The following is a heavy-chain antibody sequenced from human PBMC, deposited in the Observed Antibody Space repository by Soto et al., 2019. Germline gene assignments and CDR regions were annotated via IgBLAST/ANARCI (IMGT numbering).Heavy chain of an antibody. V-gene: IGHV5-51*01. CDR2: IYPDDSDT. Sequence: EVQLVQSGAEVKKPGESLKISCKGSGYSFTSYWIGWVRQMPGKGLEWMGIIYPDDSDTRYSPSFQGQVTISADKSITSAYLQWSGLRAADTAMYYCARRGTYSTHHAFDIWGQGTMVTVSS. CDR1: GYSFTSYW. D-gene: IGHD1-26*01. CDR3: ARRGTYSTHHAFDI. J-gene: IGHJ3*02.